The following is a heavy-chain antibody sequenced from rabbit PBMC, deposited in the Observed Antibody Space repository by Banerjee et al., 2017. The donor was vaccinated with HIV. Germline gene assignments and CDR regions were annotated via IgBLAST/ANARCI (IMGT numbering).Heavy chain of an antibody. D-gene: IGHD8-1*01. Sequence: QSLEESGGGLVKPGASLTLTCKASGIDFSSYYYMCWVRQAPGKGLEWIGCIYAGSSGSTYYASWAKGRFTISKTSSTTVTLQMTSLTAADTATYFCARYAGSSDNTYYGMDLWGPGTLVTVS. CDR1: GIDFSSYYY. V-gene: IGHV1S40*01. CDR3: ARYAGSSDNTYYGMDL. CDR2: IYAGSSGST. J-gene: IGHJ6*01.